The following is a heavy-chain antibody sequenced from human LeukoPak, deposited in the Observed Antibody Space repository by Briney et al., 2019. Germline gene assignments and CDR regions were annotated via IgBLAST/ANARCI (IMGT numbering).Heavy chain of an antibody. CDR1: GASISSGGYY. V-gene: IGHV4-31*03. D-gene: IGHD6-13*01. Sequence: PSETLSLTCTVSGASISSGGYYWSWIRQHPGKGLEWIGYIYYSGSTYYNPSLKRRVTISVDTSKNQLSLKLSSVTAADTAVYYCARGGSSWGNWFDPWGQGTLVTVSS. J-gene: IGHJ5*02. CDR2: IYYSGST. CDR3: ARGGSSWGNWFDP.